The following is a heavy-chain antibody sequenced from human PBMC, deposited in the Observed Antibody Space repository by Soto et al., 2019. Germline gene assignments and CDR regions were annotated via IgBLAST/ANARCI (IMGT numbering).Heavy chain of an antibody. CDR3: ARDRVGAPFDY. J-gene: IGHJ4*02. CDR2: INTNTGST. CDR1: GYPFIDYV. Sequence: QVQLVQSGAEVRKAGASVKVSCKASGYPFIDYVMHWVRQAPGQGLEWMGWINTNTGSTKYAQKFQGRVTMTRDKSISVVSMELSRLRSDDTAMYYCARDRVGAPFDYWGQGARVTVSS. D-gene: IGHD1-26*01. V-gene: IGHV1-2*02.